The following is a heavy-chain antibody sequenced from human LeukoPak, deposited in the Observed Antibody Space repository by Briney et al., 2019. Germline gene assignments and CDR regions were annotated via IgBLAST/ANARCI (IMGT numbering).Heavy chain of an antibody. J-gene: IGHJ4*02. Sequence: ASVKVSCKASGYTFTNYGISWVRQAPGQGLEWMGWINTYNGNTNYAQKLQGRVTMTTDTSTSTAYMELRSLRSDDTAVYYCARHETYYDILTGYSYILYFDYWGQGTLVTVSS. V-gene: IGHV1-18*01. CDR1: GYTFTNYG. CDR3: ARHETYYDILTGYSYILYFDY. D-gene: IGHD3-9*01. CDR2: INTYNGNT.